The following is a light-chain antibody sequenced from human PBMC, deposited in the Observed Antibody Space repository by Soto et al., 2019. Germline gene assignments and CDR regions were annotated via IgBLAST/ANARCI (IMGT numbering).Light chain of an antibody. V-gene: IGLV1-40*01. J-gene: IGLJ2*01. CDR1: SSNIGALYD. CDR3: QSYDSSLSGHVV. Sequence: QSVLTQPPSVSGAPGQRVTISCTGSSSNIGALYDVNWYQQLPGTAPKLLIYDNNNRPSGVPDRFSGSKSGTSASLAITGLQAEDEADYYCQSYDSSLSGHVVFGGGTKLTVL. CDR2: DNN.